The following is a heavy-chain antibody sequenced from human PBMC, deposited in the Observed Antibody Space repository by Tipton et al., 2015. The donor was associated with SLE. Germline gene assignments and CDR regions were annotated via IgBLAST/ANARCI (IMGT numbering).Heavy chain of an antibody. V-gene: IGHV4-59*01. Sequence: TLSLTCTVSGGSISGYYWTWVRQPPGKGLEWVGYIYNDGMTNYNPSLKSRVTISIDTSKSQFSLKLNSVTAADTAVYYCARGTPFMEWERNWFDPWGQGTLVTVSS. CDR1: GGSISGYY. J-gene: IGHJ5*02. D-gene: IGHD1-26*01. CDR3: ARGTPFMEWERNWFDP. CDR2: IYNDGMT.